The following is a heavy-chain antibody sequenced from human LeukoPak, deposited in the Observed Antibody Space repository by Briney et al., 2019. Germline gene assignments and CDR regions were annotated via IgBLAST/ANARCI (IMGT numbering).Heavy chain of an antibody. CDR3: AKDAPGHYGDINPVDY. V-gene: IGHV3-7*01. J-gene: IGHJ4*02. Sequence: QPGGSLRLSCAASGFTFSSYWMSWVRQAPGKGLEWVANIKQDGSEKYYVDSVKGRFTISRDNAKNSLYLQMNSLRAEDTAVYYCAKDAPGHYGDINPVDYWGQGTLVTVSS. CDR2: IKQDGSEK. D-gene: IGHD4-17*01. CDR1: GFTFSSYW.